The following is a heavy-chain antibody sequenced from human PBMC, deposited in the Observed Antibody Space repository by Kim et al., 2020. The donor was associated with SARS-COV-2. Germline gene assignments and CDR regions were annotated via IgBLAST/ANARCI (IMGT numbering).Heavy chain of an antibody. D-gene: IGHD3-3*01. J-gene: IGHJ4*02. CDR3: ARDFRSGIYYDFCRG. CDR1: GYTFTDYG. CDR2: ISTDNGNI. V-gene: IGHV1-18*01. Sequence: ASVKVSCEASGYTFTDYGISWVRQAPGQGLEWMGWISTDNGNINYAQKFLGRVTMTRDTSTSTAYMELRSLTSDDTAVYYCARDFRSGIYYDFCRGWGQGTLVIVSS.